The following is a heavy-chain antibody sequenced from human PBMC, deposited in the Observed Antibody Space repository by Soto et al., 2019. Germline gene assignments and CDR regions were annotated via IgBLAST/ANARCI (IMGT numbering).Heavy chain of an antibody. J-gene: IGHJ6*02. Sequence: GASVKVSCKACGGTFSSYAISWVRQAPGQGLEWMGRIIPSFGRTNYAQKFQGRVTITADESTSTAYMELSSLRSEDTAVYYCARVQPPALAAAGVDYYYGMDVWGQGTTVTVSS. CDR2: IIPSFGRT. D-gene: IGHD6-13*01. CDR1: GGTFSSYA. CDR3: ARVQPPALAAAGVDYYYGMDV. V-gene: IGHV1-69*13.